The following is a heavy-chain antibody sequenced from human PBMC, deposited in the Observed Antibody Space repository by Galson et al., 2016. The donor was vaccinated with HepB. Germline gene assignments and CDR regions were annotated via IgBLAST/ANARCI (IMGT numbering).Heavy chain of an antibody. V-gene: IGHV3-74*01. CDR1: GFSLSRYW. J-gene: IGHJ4*02. D-gene: IGHD3-16*01. CDR2: ISTDGSSA. CDR3: ARAPPLPATVGGYDY. Sequence: SLRLSCAASGFSLSRYWMHWVRQAPGKGLVWVSRISTDGSSATYADSVKGRFTISRDNAKTTLYLEMNSLRAVDTAVYYCARAPPLPATVGGYDYWGQGTLVTVSS.